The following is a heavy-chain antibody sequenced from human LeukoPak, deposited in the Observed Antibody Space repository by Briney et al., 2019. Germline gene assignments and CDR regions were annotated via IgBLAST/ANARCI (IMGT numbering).Heavy chain of an antibody. D-gene: IGHD6-19*01. CDR1: GGSFSGYY. CDR2: INHSGNSGST. Sequence: PSETLSLTCDVYGGSFSGYYWSWIRQPPGKGLEWIGEINHSGNSGSTNYNPSLKSRVTISVDTSKNQFSLQLSSVTAADTAVHYCAVLNSGWRFQHWGQGTLVTVSS. J-gene: IGHJ1*01. V-gene: IGHV4-34*01. CDR3: AVLNSGWRFQH.